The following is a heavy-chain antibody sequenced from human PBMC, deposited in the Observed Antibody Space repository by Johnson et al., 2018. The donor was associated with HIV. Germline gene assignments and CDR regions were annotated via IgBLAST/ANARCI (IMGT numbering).Heavy chain of an antibody. Sequence: VQLVESGGGVVQPGRSLRLSCAASGFTFSSYGMHWVRQVTGKGLEWISTIGTAGDTYHADSVKGRLIISRDNAKNSLYLQMNSLRAEDTAVYYCARGQLQWPASVNDGFDIWGQGTMVTVSS. CDR1: GFTFSSYG. J-gene: IGHJ3*02. V-gene: IGHV3-13*01. D-gene: IGHD6-19*01. CDR2: IGTAGDT. CDR3: ARGQLQWPASVNDGFDI.